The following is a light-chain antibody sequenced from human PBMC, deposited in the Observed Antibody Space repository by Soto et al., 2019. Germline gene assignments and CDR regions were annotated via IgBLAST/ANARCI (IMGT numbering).Light chain of an antibody. V-gene: IGKV1-5*03. CDR3: QQYNSYPLT. Sequence: DIQMTQSPSTLSASVGDRVTITCRASQSISSWLAWYQQKPGKAPKLLIYKASSLESGVPLRFSGSGSGTEFALTMSSLQPDDFAPYYCQQYNSYPLTFGQGTKVEIK. J-gene: IGKJ1*01. CDR1: QSISSW. CDR2: KAS.